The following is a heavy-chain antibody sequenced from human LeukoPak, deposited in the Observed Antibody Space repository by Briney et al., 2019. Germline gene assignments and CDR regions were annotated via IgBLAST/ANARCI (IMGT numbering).Heavy chain of an antibody. CDR3: AQDLTYGDDSRVD. J-gene: IGHJ4*02. D-gene: IGHD3-22*01. CDR1: GSTFTRFD. CDR2: MNPKSGSA. Sequence: GDSGKASCKASGSTFTRFDINSVARAAGPQRECMGWMNPKSGSAGYAQNFQGRVTFTRDTSISTAYMELSSLRSEDTAVYYCAQDLTYGDDSRVDWGQGTLVTVSS. V-gene: IGHV1-8*03.